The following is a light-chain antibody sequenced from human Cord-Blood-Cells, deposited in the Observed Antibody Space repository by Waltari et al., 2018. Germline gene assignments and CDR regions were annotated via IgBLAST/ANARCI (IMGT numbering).Light chain of an antibody. CDR3: QQSCSTPRT. CDR1: QSISSY. CDR2: AAS. J-gene: IGKJ1*01. V-gene: IGKV1-39*01. Sequence: DIQMTQSPSSLSASVGDRVTITCRASQSISSYLNWYQQKPGKAPKLLIYAASSLQSGVPPRFSGSGSGTDFTLTISSLQPEDFATYYCQQSCSTPRTFGQGTKVEIK.